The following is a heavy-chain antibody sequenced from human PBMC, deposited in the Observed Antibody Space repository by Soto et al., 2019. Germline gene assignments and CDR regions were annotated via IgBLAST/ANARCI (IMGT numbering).Heavy chain of an antibody. V-gene: IGHV3-7*01. CDR1: GFTFSNYY. J-gene: IGHJ4*02. Sequence: EVQMVQSGGGLVQPGGSLTLSCTASGFTFSNYYMMWVRQAPGKGLEWVANIRQDGRERHYVDSVKGRFTISRDNAKNTLYQQMDSLRVEDTAVYYCANRHLNWGQGTLVTVCS. CDR3: ANRHLN. CDR2: IRQDGRER.